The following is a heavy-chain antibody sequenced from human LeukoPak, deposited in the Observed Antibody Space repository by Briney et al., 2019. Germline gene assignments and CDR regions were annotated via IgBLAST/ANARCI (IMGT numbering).Heavy chain of an antibody. CDR2: ISNSGGRT. Sequence: SGGSLRLSCAASGFTFSSYAMSWFRQAPGKGLEWVSSISNSGGRTFYADSVKGRFTISRDNSKNTLYLQMNSLRAEDTAVYYCARDRIVGALLRHYGMDVWGQGTTVTVSS. V-gene: IGHV3-23*01. CDR3: ARDRIVGALLRHYGMDV. J-gene: IGHJ6*02. D-gene: IGHD1-26*01. CDR1: GFTFSSYA.